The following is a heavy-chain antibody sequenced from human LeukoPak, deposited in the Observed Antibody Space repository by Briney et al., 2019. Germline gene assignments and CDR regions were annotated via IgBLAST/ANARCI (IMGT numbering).Heavy chain of an antibody. J-gene: IGHJ3*02. Sequence: GGSLRLSCAASGFTFDDYGMSWVRQAPGKGLEWVSGLNWNGGSTGYADSVKGRFTISRDNAKNSLYLQMNSLRAEDTAVYYCARGRGYSSSSDAFDIWGQGTMVTVSS. V-gene: IGHV3-20*04. CDR2: LNWNGGST. CDR1: GFTFDDYG. CDR3: ARGRGYSSSSDAFDI. D-gene: IGHD6-6*01.